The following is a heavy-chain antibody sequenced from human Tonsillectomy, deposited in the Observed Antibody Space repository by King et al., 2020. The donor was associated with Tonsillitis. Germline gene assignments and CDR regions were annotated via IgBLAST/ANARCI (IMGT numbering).Heavy chain of an antibody. V-gene: IGHV4-30-4*07. D-gene: IGHD2-15*01. CDR2: IYYSGST. J-gene: IGHJ2*01. CDR1: GGSISSGGYS. Sequence: VQLQESGPGLVKPSQTLSLTCDVSGGSISSGGYSWSWIRQPPGKGLEWIGYIYYSGSTYYNPSLKSRVTISVDTSKNQFSLKLSSVTAADTAVYYCAGKGWSGGFSWYFDLWGRGTLVTVSS. CDR3: AGKGWSGGFSWYFDL.